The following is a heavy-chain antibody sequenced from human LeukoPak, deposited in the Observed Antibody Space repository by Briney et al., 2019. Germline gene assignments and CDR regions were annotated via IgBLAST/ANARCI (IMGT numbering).Heavy chain of an antibody. CDR2: INFNSGGK. V-gene: IGHV1-2*02. Sequence: ASVKVSCKASAYTFSGYYIHWVRQSPGQGLEWMGWINFNSGGKIFAEKFQDRVTMARDTSISTAYMELSRLRSDDTAVYYWARQIVSGSMGCDFWGQGTLVTVSS. CDR1: AYTFSGYY. D-gene: IGHD2-21*01. CDR3: ARQIVSGSMGCDF. J-gene: IGHJ4*02.